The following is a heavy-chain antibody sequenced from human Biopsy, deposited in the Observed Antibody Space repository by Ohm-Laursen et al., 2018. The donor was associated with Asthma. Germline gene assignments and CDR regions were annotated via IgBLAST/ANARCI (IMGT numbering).Heavy chain of an antibody. V-gene: IGHV1-69*01. CDR3: ARGVSTVDYGYYYFAMDV. Sequence: SSVKVSCKASGGTFSRYAISWVRQAPGQGLEWMGGIIPLFGTSNYAQKFQGRVTFTADGSTRSASMEVSSLTPEDSAVYYCARGVSTVDYGYYYFAMDVWGQGTTVTVSS. CDR2: IIPLFGTS. CDR1: GGTFSRYA. J-gene: IGHJ6*02. D-gene: IGHD4-17*01.